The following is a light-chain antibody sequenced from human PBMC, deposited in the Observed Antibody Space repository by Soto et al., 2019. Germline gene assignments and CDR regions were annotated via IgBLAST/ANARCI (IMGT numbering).Light chain of an antibody. CDR1: SSNIGAGYA. Sequence: QPVLTQPPSVSGAPGQRVTISCTGSSSNIGAGYAVHWYQRLPGIAPKLLIYGSSNRPSGIPDRFSGSKSGTSASLAITELQAEDEADYYCQSYDSSLSAVVFGGGTKLTVL. V-gene: IGLV1-40*01. CDR3: QSYDSSLSAVV. CDR2: GSS. J-gene: IGLJ2*01.